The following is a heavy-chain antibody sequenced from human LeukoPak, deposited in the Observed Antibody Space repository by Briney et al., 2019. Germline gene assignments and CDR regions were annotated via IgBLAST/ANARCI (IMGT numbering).Heavy chain of an antibody. Sequence: ASVKVSCKASGYSFANYGVNWVRKAPGQGLEWMGWINPGKGKTNYAQKFQDRVTMTTDTSTNTAYMELGSLNSDDTAIYYCARADFWSGYYEYYFDSWGQGTLVTVSS. J-gene: IGHJ4*02. CDR3: ARADFWSGYYEYYFDS. CDR1: GYSFANYG. D-gene: IGHD3-3*01. CDR2: INPGKGKT. V-gene: IGHV1-18*01.